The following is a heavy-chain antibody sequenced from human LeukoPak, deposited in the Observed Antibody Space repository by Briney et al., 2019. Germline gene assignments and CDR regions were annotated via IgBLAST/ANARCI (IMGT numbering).Heavy chain of an antibody. CDR1: GFTFSSYS. Sequence: GGSLRLSCAASGFTFSSYSMNWVRQAPGKGLEWVSSISSSSSYIYYADSVKGRFTISRDNAKNSLYLQMNSLRAEDTAVYYCARDERSYYYGSGSYYWGQGTLVTVSS. CDR2: ISSSSSYI. D-gene: IGHD3-10*01. V-gene: IGHV3-21*01. CDR3: ARDERSYYYGSGSYY. J-gene: IGHJ4*02.